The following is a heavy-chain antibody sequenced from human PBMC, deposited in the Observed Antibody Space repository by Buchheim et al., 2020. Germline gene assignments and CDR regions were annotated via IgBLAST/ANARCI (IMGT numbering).Heavy chain of an antibody. CDR1: GFTFSSYW. V-gene: IGHV3-7*01. CDR3: ANDFWSGYYDGAYYFDY. J-gene: IGHJ4*02. D-gene: IGHD3-3*01. CDR2: IKQDGSAK. Sequence: EVQLVESGGGLVQPGGSLRLSCAASGFTFSSYWMSWVRQAPGKGLEWVANIKQDGSAKYYVDSVKGRFTIYRDNAKNLLYLQMNSLRAEDTAVYYCANDFWSGYYDGAYYFDYWGQGTL.